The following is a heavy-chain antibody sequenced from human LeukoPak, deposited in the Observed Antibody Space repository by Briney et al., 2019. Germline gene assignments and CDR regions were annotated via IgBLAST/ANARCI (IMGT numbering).Heavy chain of an antibody. D-gene: IGHD3-10*01. Sequence: SETLSLTCTVSGGSISSYYWSWIRQPPGKGLEWIGYIYYSGSTNYNPSLKSRVTISVDTSKNQFSLKLSSVTAADTAVYYCARVQLLWFGVPLDYWGQGTLVTVSS. J-gene: IGHJ4*02. CDR2: IYYSGST. CDR1: GGSISSYY. V-gene: IGHV4-59*01. CDR3: ARVQLLWFGVPLDY.